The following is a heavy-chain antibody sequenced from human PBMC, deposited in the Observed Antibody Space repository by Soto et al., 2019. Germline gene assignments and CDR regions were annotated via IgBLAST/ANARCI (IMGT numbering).Heavy chain of an antibody. D-gene: IGHD2-15*01. V-gene: IGHV3-21*01. CDR3: ARAPIQDIVVVVAATGPYYFDY. Sequence: GGSLRLSCAASGFTFSSYSMNWVRQAPGKXLEWVSSISSSSSYIYYADSVKGRFTISRDNAKNSLYLQMNSLRAEDTAVYYCARAPIQDIVVVVAATGPYYFDYWGQGTLVTVSS. CDR2: ISSSSSYI. J-gene: IGHJ4*02. CDR1: GFTFSSYS.